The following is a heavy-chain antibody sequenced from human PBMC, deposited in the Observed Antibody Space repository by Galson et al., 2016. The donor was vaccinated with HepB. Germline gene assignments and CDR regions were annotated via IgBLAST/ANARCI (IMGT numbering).Heavy chain of an antibody. Sequence: SLRLSCAASGFTLSSYAMNWVRQAPGKGLEWVSSSSGTGYSTYYADSVKGRFTISRDNAKNILWLQMNSLTGEDTAVYYCARDGYNHVALDSWGQGTPVTVSS. D-gene: IGHD5-18*01. J-gene: IGHJ4*02. V-gene: IGHV3-23*01. CDR2: SSGTGYST. CDR3: ARDGYNHVALDS. CDR1: GFTLSSYA.